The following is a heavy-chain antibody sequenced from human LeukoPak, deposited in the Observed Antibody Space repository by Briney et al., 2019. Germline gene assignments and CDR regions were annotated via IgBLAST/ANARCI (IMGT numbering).Heavy chain of an antibody. CDR3: AKIAPYGGKSVDY. CDR2: INPEGSEK. Sequence: GGSLRLSCAVSGLTFSSSWMDWVRQAPGKGLEWVASINPEGSEKYSADSVKGRFTISRDNSKNTLYLQMNSLRAEDTAVYYCAKIAPYGGKSVDYWGQGTLVTVSS. D-gene: IGHD4-23*01. CDR1: GLTFSSSW. V-gene: IGHV3-7*03. J-gene: IGHJ4*02.